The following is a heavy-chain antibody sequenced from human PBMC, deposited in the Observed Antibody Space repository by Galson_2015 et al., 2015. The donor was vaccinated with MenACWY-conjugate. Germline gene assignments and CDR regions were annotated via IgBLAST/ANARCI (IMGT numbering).Heavy chain of an antibody. Sequence: SETLSLTCSVSGGSTSGYYWSWIRQPPGKGLEWVGYVYYSGTTSYNPSLESRVTMSLDTSTKQISLKLSSVTAADTAVYYCAREYYDSRAQNCGTDYWGQGILVTVSS. V-gene: IGHV4-59*01. CDR2: VYYSGTT. CDR1: GGSTSGYY. J-gene: IGHJ4*02. CDR3: AREYYDSRAQNCGTDY. D-gene: IGHD3-16*01.